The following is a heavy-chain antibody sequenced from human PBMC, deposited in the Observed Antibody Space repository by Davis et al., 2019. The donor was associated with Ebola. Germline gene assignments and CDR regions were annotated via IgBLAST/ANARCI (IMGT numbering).Heavy chain of an antibody. J-gene: IGHJ4*02. CDR1: GFTFSSYS. D-gene: IGHD5-24*01. CDR2: ISGSGGST. CDR3: ASYND. Sequence: GESLKISCAASGFTFSSYSMNWVRQAPGKGLEWVSAISGSGGSTYYADSVKGRCTISRDSSKNTLYLQISSLRAEDTATYYCASYNDWGQGTLVTVSS. V-gene: IGHV3-23*01.